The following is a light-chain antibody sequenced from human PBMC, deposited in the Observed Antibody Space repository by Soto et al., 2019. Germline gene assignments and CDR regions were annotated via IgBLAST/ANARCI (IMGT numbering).Light chain of an antibody. CDR3: ASYTSSATYV. J-gene: IGLJ1*01. V-gene: IGLV2-14*01. Sequence: QSVLTQPASVSGSPGQSITISCTGTSSDVGGYNYVSWYQQHPGKATKIMIYDVNNRPSGVSICFSGSKSGNTASLSISGFQAEDEADYYCASYTSSATYVIGTGTKVTV. CDR2: DVN. CDR1: SSDVGGYNY.